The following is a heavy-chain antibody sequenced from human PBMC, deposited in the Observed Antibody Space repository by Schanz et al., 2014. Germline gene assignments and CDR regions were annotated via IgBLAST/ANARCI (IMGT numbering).Heavy chain of an antibody. D-gene: IGHD6-13*01. V-gene: IGHV3-21*03. CDR3: AREEGWCIAAADAKLYYYCMDV. J-gene: IGHJ6*02. CDR1: GFTFSSYS. Sequence: EVQLVESGGGLVKPGGSLRLSCAASGFTFSSYSMNWVRQAPGKGLEWVSSISSSSSYIYYADSVKGRFTISRDNAKNSLYLQMNSLRAESTAVYYCAREEGWCIAAADAKLYYYCMDVRGQGTTVTVSS. CDR2: ISSSSSYI.